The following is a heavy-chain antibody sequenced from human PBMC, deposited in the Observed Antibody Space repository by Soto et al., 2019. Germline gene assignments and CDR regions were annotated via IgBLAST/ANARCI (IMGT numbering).Heavy chain of an antibody. V-gene: IGHV4-30-4*01. CDR1: GDSISSGDYY. D-gene: IGHD3-16*02. J-gene: IGHJ4*02. CDR3: VALTGVLGVLGVVDC. CDR2: IYHTGST. Sequence: QVQLQESGPGLVKPSQTLSLTCNVSGDSISSGDYYWSWIRQPPGQGLEWIGHIYHTGSTYYNPSLKSRVSRAIDTAKSQFSLKLSSVTAADTAVYWCVALTGVLGVLGVVDCWSQGTVVTVSS.